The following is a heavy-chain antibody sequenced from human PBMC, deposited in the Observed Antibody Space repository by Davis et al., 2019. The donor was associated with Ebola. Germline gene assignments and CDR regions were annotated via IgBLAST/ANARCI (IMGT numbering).Heavy chain of an antibody. CDR3: ARVPTSHGRWFDP. D-gene: IGHD4-17*01. CDR1: GGSFSGYY. V-gene: IGHV4-34*01. J-gene: IGHJ5*02. Sequence: PSETLSLTCAVYGGSFSGYYWSWTRQPPGKGLEWIGEINHSGSTNYNPSLNIRVTISVDTSNNQFSLKLSSVTAADTAVYYCARVPTSHGRWFDPWGQGTLVTVSS. CDR2: INHSGST.